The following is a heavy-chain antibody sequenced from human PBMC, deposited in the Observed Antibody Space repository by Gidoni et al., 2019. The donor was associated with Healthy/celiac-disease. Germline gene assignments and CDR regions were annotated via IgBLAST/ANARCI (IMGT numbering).Heavy chain of an antibody. CDR3: AREGERKYGYRLYYFDY. CDR2: ISYDGSNK. V-gene: IGHV3-30-3*01. Sequence: QVQLVESGGGVVQPGRSLRLSCAASGFTFSSYAMHWVRQAPGKGLEWVAVISYDGSNKYYADSVKGRFTIFRDNSKNTLYLQMNSLRAEDTAVYYCAREGERKYGYRLYYFDYWGQGTLVTVSS. D-gene: IGHD5-18*01. CDR1: GFTFSSYA. J-gene: IGHJ4*02.